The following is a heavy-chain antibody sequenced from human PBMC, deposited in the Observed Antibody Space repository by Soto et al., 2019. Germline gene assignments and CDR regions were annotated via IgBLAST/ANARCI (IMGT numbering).Heavy chain of an antibody. V-gene: IGHV4-31*03. Sequence: QVQLQESGPGLMKPSQTLSLTCTVSGGSISSGGYYWSWIRQHPGKGLEWIGYIYYSGSTYYNPSLKSRVTISVDTSKNQFSLKLSSVTAADTAVYYCARVITDDILTGFWFDPWGQGTLVTVSS. J-gene: IGHJ5*02. D-gene: IGHD3-9*01. CDR3: ARVITDDILTGFWFDP. CDR2: IYYSGST. CDR1: GGSISSGGYY.